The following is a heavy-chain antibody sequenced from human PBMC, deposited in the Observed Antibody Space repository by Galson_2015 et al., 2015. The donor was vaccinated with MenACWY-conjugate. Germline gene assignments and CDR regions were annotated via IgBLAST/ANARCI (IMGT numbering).Heavy chain of an antibody. CDR3: VRHSGIAGTGTRRMDV. D-gene: IGHD6-13*01. V-gene: IGHV3-48*04. CDR1: GFTFSSYC. Sequence: SLRLSCAASGFTFSSYCMNWVRQAPGKGLEWVSYISSSSSTIYYADFVKGRLTISRDNAKNSVYLQMNSLRAEDTAVYHCVRHSGIAGTGTRRMDVWGQGTTVTVSS. J-gene: IGHJ6*02. CDR2: ISSSSSTI.